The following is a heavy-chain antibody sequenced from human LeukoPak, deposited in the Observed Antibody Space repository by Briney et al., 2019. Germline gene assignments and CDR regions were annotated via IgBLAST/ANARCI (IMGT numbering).Heavy chain of an antibody. CDR3: ARGYGGNSN. J-gene: IGHJ4*02. V-gene: IGHV3-7*03. Sequence: GGSLRLSCAASGFTLSSCWMSWVRQAPVKGLEWVSNIKQDGSEKYYVDSVKGRFTISRDNAKNSLYLQMNSLRAEDTAVYYCARGYGGNSNWGQGTLVTVSS. CDR1: GFTLSSCW. D-gene: IGHD4-23*01. CDR2: IKQDGSEK.